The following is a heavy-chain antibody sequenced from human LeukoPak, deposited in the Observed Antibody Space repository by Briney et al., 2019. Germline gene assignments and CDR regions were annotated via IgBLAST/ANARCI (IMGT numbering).Heavy chain of an antibody. J-gene: IGHJ4*02. CDR2: INHSGST. CDR3: ARGLPNSSSSGLIDY. D-gene: IGHD6-6*01. Sequence: PSETLSLTCAVYGGSFSGYYWSWIRQPPGKGLEWIGEINHSGSTNYNPSLKSRVTISVDTSKNQFSLKLSSVTAADTAVYYCARGLPNSSSSGLIDYWGQGTLVTVSS. CDR1: GGSFSGYY. V-gene: IGHV4-34*01.